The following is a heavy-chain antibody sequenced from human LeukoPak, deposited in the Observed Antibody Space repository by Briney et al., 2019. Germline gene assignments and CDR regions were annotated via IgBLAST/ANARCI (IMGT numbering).Heavy chain of an antibody. CDR2: IWYDGRNK. Sequence: GALRLSCAASGFTFSSYGMHWVRQAPGKGLEWVAVIWYDGRNKNYADSVKGRFTISRDNSKNTLDLQMNSLRAEDTAVYYCARDRYYYESSGFYYVGYLDYWGQGTLVTVSS. D-gene: IGHD3-22*01. J-gene: IGHJ4*02. CDR3: ARDRYYYESSGFYYVGYLDY. V-gene: IGHV3-33*01. CDR1: GFTFSSYG.